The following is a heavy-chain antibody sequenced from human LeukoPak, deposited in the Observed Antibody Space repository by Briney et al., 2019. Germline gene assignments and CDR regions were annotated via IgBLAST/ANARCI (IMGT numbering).Heavy chain of an antibody. D-gene: IGHD5-18*01. J-gene: IGHJ4*02. CDR2: IYSSGST. CDR1: GGSISSYY. CDR3: ARDPSYSFGFFDY. V-gene: IGHV4-59*01. Sequence: KSSETLSLTCTVSGGSISSYYCSWIRQPPGKGLEWIGYIYSSGSTNYNPSLKSRVTISVDTSKNQFSLNLSSVTAADTAVYYCARDPSYSFGFFDYWGQGTLVTVSS.